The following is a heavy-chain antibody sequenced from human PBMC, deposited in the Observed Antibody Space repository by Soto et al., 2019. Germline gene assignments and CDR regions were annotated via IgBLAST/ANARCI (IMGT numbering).Heavy chain of an antibody. V-gene: IGHV1-18*01. J-gene: IGHJ3*02. CDR2: ISTYNGNT. CDR3: ARAPGYSTDWGAFDI. D-gene: IGHD6-19*01. CDR1: GYTFTRYG. Sequence: QVQLEQSGAEVKKPGASVKVSCKASGYTFTRYGITWVRQAPGQGLEWRGRISTYNGNTNYAQKLQGRVTMTADTSTTTAYMEMRSLTSDDTAVYYCARAPGYSTDWGAFDIWGQGTVVTVSS.